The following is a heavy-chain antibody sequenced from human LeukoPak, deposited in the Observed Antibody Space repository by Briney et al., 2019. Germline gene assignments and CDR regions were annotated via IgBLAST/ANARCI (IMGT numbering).Heavy chain of an antibody. D-gene: IGHD3-16*01. Sequence: PGGSLRLSCVGSGFSFNTNAMSWVRQAPGKGLEWVSGISASGESTYYGDSVKGRFTISRDNSQNTVYLQMSSLRGEDTATYYCAKGGWGSHFDHGGQGTLVTVSS. CDR3: AKGGWGSHFDH. CDR1: GFSFNTNA. J-gene: IGHJ4*02. CDR2: ISASGEST. V-gene: IGHV3-23*01.